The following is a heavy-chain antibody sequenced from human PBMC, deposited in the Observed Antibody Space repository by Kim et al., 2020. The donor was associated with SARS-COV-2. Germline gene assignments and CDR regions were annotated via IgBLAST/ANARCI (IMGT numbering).Heavy chain of an antibody. CDR1: GASINIGPYS. Sequence: SETLSLTCSVSGASINIGPYSWVWIRQPPGQGLEWFISLLHSGTTYYNSSLKCRVSITADASKNQFSLTLNSVTAADTAVYYCSRHTPGGYNLYYFDSWGPGTVVIVSS. CDR2: LLHSGTT. J-gene: IGHJ4*02. CDR3: SRHTPGGYNLYYFDS. D-gene: IGHD1-26*01. V-gene: IGHV4-39*01.